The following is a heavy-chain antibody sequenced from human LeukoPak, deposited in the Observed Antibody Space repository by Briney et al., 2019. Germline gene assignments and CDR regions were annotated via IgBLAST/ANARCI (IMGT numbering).Heavy chain of an antibody. V-gene: IGHV3-30*18. CDR1: GFTFSSYG. CDR3: AKDLEDLDYYGSGGFDY. CDR2: ISYDGSNK. Sequence: GRSLRLSCAASGFTFSSYGMHWVRQAPGKGLEWVAVISYDGSNKYYADSVKGRFTISRDNSKNTLYLQMNSLRAEDTAVHYCAKDLEDLDYYGSGGFDYWGQGTLVTVSS. J-gene: IGHJ4*02. D-gene: IGHD3-10*01.